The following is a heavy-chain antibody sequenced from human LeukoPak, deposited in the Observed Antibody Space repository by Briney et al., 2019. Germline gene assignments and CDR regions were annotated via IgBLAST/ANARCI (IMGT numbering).Heavy chain of an antibody. V-gene: IGHV3-53*01. CDR3: ARDSSSRLGFDY. CDR1: GFTVSSNY. CDR2: IYSGGST. Sequence: PGGSLRLSCAASGFTVSSNYMSWVRQVPGKGLEWVSVIYSGGSTYYADSVKGRFTISRDNSKNTLYLQMNSLRAEDTAVYYCARDSSSRLGFDYWGQGTLVTVSS. D-gene: IGHD6-6*01. J-gene: IGHJ4*02.